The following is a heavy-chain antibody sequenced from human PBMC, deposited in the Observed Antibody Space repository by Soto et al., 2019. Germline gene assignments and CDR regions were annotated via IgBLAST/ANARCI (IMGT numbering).Heavy chain of an antibody. J-gene: IGHJ6*03. V-gene: IGHV3-30*18. CDR3: AKDINSVDFWSGYSWGHYYYYMDV. Sequence: GGSLRLSCAASGFTFSSYGMHWVRQAPGKGLEWVAVISYDGSNKYYADSVKGRFTISRDNSKNTLYLQMNSLRAEDTAVYYCAKDINSVDFWSGYSWGHYYYYMDVWGKGTTVTVSS. CDR2: ISYDGSNK. CDR1: GFTFSSYG. D-gene: IGHD3-3*01.